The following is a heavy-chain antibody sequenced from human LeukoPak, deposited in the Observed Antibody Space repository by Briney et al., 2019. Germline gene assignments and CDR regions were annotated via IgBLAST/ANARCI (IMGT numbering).Heavy chain of an antibody. CDR2: IRYDGSNK. Sequence: GGSLRLSCAASGFTFSSYGMHWVRQAPGKGLERVAFIRYDGSNKYYADSVKGRFTISRDNSKNTLYLQMNSLRAEDTAVYYCAKAFGSGSYEPKYVFDYWGQGTLVTVSS. CDR1: GFTFSSYG. J-gene: IGHJ4*02. CDR3: AKAFGSGSYEPKYVFDY. V-gene: IGHV3-30*02. D-gene: IGHD1-26*01.